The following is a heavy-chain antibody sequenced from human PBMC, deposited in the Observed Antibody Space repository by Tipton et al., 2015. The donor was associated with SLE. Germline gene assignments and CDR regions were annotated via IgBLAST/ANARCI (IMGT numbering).Heavy chain of an antibody. CDR3: AARTGDVLYYYYMDV. CDR1: GGSISSGGYY. J-gene: IGHJ6*03. CDR2: IYTSGST. V-gene: IGHV4-61*02. D-gene: IGHD7-27*01. Sequence: TLSLTCTVSGGSISSGGYYWSWIRQPAGKGLEWIGRIYTSGSTNYNPSLKSRVTISVDTSKNQFSLNLSSVTAADTTVYYCAARTGDVLYYYYMDVWGKGTTVTVSS.